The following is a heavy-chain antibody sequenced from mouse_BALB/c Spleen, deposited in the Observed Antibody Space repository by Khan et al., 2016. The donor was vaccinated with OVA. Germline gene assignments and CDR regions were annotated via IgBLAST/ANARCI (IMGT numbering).Heavy chain of an antibody. CDR3: RGGWENRFAY. D-gene: IGHD1-1*02. Sequence: QVRLQQSGAELVRPGVSVKISCKGSGYTFTDFTMHWVKQSHAKSLEWIGVISTYYGAVTYNQKFKGKATMTVDKSSSTAYMELARLTSEDSAICSSRGGWENRFAYWGQGTLVTVSA. CDR1: GYTFTDFT. V-gene: IGHV1S137*01. J-gene: IGHJ3*01. CDR2: ISTYYGAV.